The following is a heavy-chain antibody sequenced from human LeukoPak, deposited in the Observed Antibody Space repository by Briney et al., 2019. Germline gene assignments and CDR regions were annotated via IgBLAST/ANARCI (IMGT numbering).Heavy chain of an antibody. Sequence: PGGSLRLSCAASEFTFSNYAMNWVRQAPGKGLEWVSSISTGSDYMYYADSLKGRFTISRDNAKNSLYLQMNNLRAEDTAVYYCARGRGDYRLTPHDNWGQGTLVTVSS. CDR2: ISTGSDYM. CDR3: ARGRGDYRLTPHDN. J-gene: IGHJ4*02. D-gene: IGHD4-17*01. V-gene: IGHV3-21*01. CDR1: EFTFSNYA.